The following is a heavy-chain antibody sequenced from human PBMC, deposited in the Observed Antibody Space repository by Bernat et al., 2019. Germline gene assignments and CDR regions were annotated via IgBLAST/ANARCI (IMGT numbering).Heavy chain of an antibody. D-gene: IGHD6-19*01. V-gene: IGHV1-18*01. CDR2: ISAYNGNT. Sequence: QVQLVQSGAEVKKPGASVKVSCKASGYTFISYGISWVRQAPGQGLEWMGWISAYNGNTNYAQKLQGRVTMTTDTSTSTAYMELRSLRSDDTAVYYCARIYIGWYYYYYYYMDVWGKGTTVTVSS. CDR3: ARIYIGWYYYYYYYMDV. CDR1: GYTFISYG. J-gene: IGHJ6*03.